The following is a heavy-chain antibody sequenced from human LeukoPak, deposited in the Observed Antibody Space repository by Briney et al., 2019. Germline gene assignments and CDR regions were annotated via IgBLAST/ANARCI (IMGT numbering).Heavy chain of an antibody. Sequence: GSLRLSCAASGLTFSSYWMSWVRQAPGKGLEWVANIKQDGSEKYYVDSVKGRFTISRDNGKNSLYLQMNSLRGEDTALYYCAKWGYSSGWYFDYWGQGTLVTVSS. CDR3: AKWGYSSGWYFDY. CDR1: GLTFSSYW. CDR2: IKQDGSEK. D-gene: IGHD6-19*01. J-gene: IGHJ4*02. V-gene: IGHV3-7*05.